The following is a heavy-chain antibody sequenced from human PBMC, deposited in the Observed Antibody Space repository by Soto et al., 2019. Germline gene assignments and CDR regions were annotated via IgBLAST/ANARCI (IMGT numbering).Heavy chain of an antibody. D-gene: IGHD6-25*01. V-gene: IGHV1-46*01. CDR2: INPASGST. Sequence: QVQLVQSGAEMKKPGASVKLSCRTSGYTFTHYYIHWVRQAPGQGLEWLAIINPASGSTNYAQDFLGRVTLTMDTSTTTVYMELSGLRAEDTDIFYCARDLAAGDHWGQGTLVTVSS. CDR1: GYTFTHYY. CDR3: ARDLAAGDH. J-gene: IGHJ4*02.